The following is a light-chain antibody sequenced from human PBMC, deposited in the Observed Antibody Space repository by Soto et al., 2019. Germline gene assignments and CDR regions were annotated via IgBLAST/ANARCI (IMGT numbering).Light chain of an antibody. CDR1: SSDVGGYNY. CDR2: DVT. Sequence: QSVLTQPASVSGSPGQSITISCTGTSSDVGGYNYVSWYQQHPGKAPKLLIYDVTNRPSGVSNRFSGSKSGNTASLTISRLQAEDEADYYCSSYTSSGTPYVFGTGTRSPS. J-gene: IGLJ1*01. CDR3: SSYTSSGTPYV. V-gene: IGLV2-14*01.